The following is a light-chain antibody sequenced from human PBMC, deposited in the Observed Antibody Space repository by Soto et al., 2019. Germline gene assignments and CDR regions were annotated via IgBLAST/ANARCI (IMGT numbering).Light chain of an antibody. CDR3: QQYGSSPWT. V-gene: IGKV3-20*01. CDR1: QSVSSSY. Sequence: EIVLTQSPGTLSLSPGERATLSCSASQSVSSSYLAWYQQKPGQAPRPLIYGASSRAIGIPDRFSGSGSGTDFTLTISRLEPEDLAVYYCQQYGSSPWTFGQGTKVEIK. CDR2: GAS. J-gene: IGKJ1*01.